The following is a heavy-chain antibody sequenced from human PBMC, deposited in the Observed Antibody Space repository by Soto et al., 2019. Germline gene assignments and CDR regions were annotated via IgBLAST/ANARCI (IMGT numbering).Heavy chain of an antibody. CDR1: GYSFSDYW. Sequence: PLESLKISCKGSGYSFSDYWIGWVRQMPGKGLEFMGTIYAGDSETRYSPSFEGQVTMSVDKSISTAYLHWTSLNASDTAMYYCERRHPLDSSAWYNWGQGTLVTVSS. CDR2: IYAGDSET. V-gene: IGHV5-51*01. D-gene: IGHD6-19*01. CDR3: ERRHPLDSSAWYN. J-gene: IGHJ4*02.